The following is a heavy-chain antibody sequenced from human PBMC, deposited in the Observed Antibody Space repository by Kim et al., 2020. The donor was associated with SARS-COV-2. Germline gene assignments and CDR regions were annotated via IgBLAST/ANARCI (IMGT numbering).Heavy chain of an antibody. Sequence: GGSLRLSCAASGFTFSSYGMHWVRQAPGKGLEWVAVISYDGSNKYYADSVKGRFTISRDNSKNTLYLQMNSLRAEDTAVYYCASSGSHSPRYYYGMDVWGQGTTVTVSS. V-gene: IGHV3-33*05. CDR3: ASSGSHSPRYYYGMDV. CDR2: ISYDGSNK. J-gene: IGHJ6*02. D-gene: IGHD1-26*01. CDR1: GFTFSSYG.